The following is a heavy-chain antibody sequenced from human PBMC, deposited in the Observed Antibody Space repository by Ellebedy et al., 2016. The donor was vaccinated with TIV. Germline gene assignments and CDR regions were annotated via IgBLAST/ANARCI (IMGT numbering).Heavy chain of an antibody. CDR1: VGTFSSYA. CDR3: ARATWVTTPYGMDV. V-gene: IGHV1-69*06. J-gene: IGHJ6*02. Sequence: SVKVSXKASVGTFSSYAISWVRQAPGQGLEWMGGIIPIFGTANYAQKFQGRVTITADKSTSTAYMELSSLRSEDTAVYYCARATWVTTPYGMDVWGQGTTVTVSS. D-gene: IGHD4-17*01. CDR2: IIPIFGTA.